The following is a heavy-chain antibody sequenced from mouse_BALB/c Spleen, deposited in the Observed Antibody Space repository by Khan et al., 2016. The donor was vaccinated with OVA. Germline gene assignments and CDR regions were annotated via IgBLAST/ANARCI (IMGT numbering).Heavy chain of an antibody. CDR3: ARHGSTSWFAY. V-gene: IGHV1S135*01. CDR1: GYSFSTYY. CDR2: IDPFNGGA. Sequence: IQLVQSGPELMQPGASVKISCKASGYSFSTYYIHWVTRSHGKTLEWIGYIDPFNGGATYNQKFKGKATLTVDKSSSTAYMHLTSLTSEDSAVXYCARHGSTSWFAYWGQGTLVTVSA. D-gene: IGHD1-1*01. J-gene: IGHJ3*01.